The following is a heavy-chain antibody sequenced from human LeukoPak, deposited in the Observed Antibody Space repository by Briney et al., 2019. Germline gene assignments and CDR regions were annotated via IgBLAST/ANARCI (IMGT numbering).Heavy chain of an antibody. Sequence: GGSLRLSCAASGFTFSSYAMSWVRQAPGKGLEWVSAISGSGGSTYYADSVKGRFTISRDNSKNTLYLQMNSLRAEDTAVYYCAKAIRTRYSSGPKFDYWGQGTLVTVSS. CDR1: GFTFSSYA. CDR2: ISGSGGST. CDR3: AKAIRTRYSSGPKFDY. V-gene: IGHV3-23*01. D-gene: IGHD6-19*01. J-gene: IGHJ4*02.